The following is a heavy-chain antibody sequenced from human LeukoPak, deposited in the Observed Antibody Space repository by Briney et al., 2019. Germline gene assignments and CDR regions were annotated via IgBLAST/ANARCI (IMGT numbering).Heavy chain of an antibody. CDR3: ARGLVTISRNWFDP. CDR1: GGSFSGYY. Sequence: PSETLSLTCAVYGGSFSGYYWSWIRQPPGKGLEWIGEINHSGSTNYNPSLKSRVTISVDTSKNQFSLKPSSVTAADTAVYYCARGLVTISRNWFDPWGQGTLVTVSS. V-gene: IGHV4-34*01. J-gene: IGHJ5*02. CDR2: INHSGST. D-gene: IGHD2-21*02.